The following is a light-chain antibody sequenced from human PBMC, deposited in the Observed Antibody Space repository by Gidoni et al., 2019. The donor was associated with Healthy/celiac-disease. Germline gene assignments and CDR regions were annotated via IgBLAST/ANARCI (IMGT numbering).Light chain of an antibody. V-gene: IGKV3-15*01. J-gene: IGKJ3*01. CDR3: QQYNNWLGT. Sequence: EIVMTQSPATLSVSPGERATLSCRASQSVNSNLAWYQQKPGQAPRLLIYGASTRATGIPARFSGSGSGTEFTLTISSLQSEDFAVYYCQQYNNWLGTFGPGTKVDIK. CDR1: QSVNSN. CDR2: GAS.